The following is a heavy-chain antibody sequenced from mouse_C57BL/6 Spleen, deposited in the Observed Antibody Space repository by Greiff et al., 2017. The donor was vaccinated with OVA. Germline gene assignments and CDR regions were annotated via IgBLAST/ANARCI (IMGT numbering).Heavy chain of an antibody. CDR1: GYTFTSYW. D-gene: IGHD1-1*01. Sequence: EVQLQQSGPVLARPGASVKMSCKPSGYTFTSYWMHWVKQRPGQGLEWIGAIYPGNSDTSYNQKFKGKAKLTAVTSASTAYMELSSLTNEDSAVYYCTRDYGSSYERFAYGGQGTLVTVSA. J-gene: IGHJ3*01. CDR3: TRDYGSSYERFAY. CDR2: IYPGNSDT. V-gene: IGHV1-5*01.